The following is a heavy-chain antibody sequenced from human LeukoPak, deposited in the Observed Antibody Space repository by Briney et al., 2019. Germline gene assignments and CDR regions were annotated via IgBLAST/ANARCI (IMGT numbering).Heavy chain of an antibody. CDR1: GFAFSDYG. D-gene: IGHD3-10*01. CDR2: ISPVGSST. Sequence: GGSLRLSCVASGFAFSDYGMDWVRQAPGKGLEWVAVISPVGSSTYYADSVKGRFTISRDNSKNTLHLQMNSLRAEDTGVCSFLRGPAFGELLFCFDYWGEGTLVTVSS. V-gene: IGHV3-30*03. J-gene: IGHJ4*02. CDR3: LRGPAFGELLFCFDY.